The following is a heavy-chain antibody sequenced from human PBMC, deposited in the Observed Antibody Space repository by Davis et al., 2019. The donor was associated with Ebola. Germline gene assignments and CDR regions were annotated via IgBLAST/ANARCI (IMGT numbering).Heavy chain of an antibody. CDR3: ARGGAVAGP. V-gene: IGHV4-61*01. J-gene: IGHJ5*02. CDR2: INHSGST. D-gene: IGHD6-19*01. Sequence: SETLSLTCTVSGGSVSSGSYYWSWIRQSPGKGLEWIGEINHSGSTNYNPSLKSRVTISVDTSKNQFSLKLSSVTAADTAVYYCARGGAVAGPWGQGTLVTVSS. CDR1: GGSVSSGSYY.